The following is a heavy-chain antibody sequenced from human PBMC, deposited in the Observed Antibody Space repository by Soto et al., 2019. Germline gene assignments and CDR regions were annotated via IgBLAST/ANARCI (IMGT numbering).Heavy chain of an antibody. Sequence: HVQLVQSGAEVKKPGASVKVSCKASGSTFTSYDINWVRQATGQGLERMGWMNPNSGNTGYAQKFQGRVTMTRNTSISTAYMELSSLRSEDTAVYYCARWPDGYYYYGMDVWGQGTTVTVSS. J-gene: IGHJ6*02. CDR1: GSTFTSYD. CDR2: MNPNSGNT. CDR3: ARWPDGYYYYGMDV. V-gene: IGHV1-8*01.